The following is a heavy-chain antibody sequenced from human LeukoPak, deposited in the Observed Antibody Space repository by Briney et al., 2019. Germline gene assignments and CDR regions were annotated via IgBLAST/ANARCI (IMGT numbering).Heavy chain of an antibody. CDR2: ISWNSGSR. J-gene: IGHJ4*02. Sequence: GRSLRLSCAASGCTFDHYAMHWGRQAPGTGLEWVSGISWNSGSRGYADSVKGRFTISRDNAKNYLYLQMNSLRAEDTALYYCASFYGDYLFDYWGQGTLVTVSS. CDR1: GCTFDHYA. D-gene: IGHD4-17*01. CDR3: ASFYGDYLFDY. V-gene: IGHV3-9*01.